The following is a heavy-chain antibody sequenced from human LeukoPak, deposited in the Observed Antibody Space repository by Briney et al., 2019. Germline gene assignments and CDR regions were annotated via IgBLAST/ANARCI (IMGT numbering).Heavy chain of an antibody. CDR2: INPSGGST. J-gene: IGHJ4*02. CDR1: GYTFTSYY. V-gene: IGHV1-46*01. D-gene: IGHD4-23*01. CDR3: ARDLLRWYFDY. Sequence: GASVKVSCKASGYTFTSYYMHWVRQAPGQGLEWMGIINPSGGSTSYTQKFQGRVTMTRDTSTSTVYMELSSLRSEDTGVYYCARDLLRWYFDYGGQGTLVTVSS.